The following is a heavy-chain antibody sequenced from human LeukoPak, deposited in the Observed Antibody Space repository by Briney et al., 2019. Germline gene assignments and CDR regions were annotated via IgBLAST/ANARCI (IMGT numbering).Heavy chain of an antibody. CDR1: GGSFSGYY. V-gene: IGHV4-34*01. CDR3: ARGSRKLGWFGELSGFDY. Sequence: SETLSLTCAVYGGSFSGYYWSWIRQPPGKGLEWIGEINHSGSTNYNLSLKSRVTISVDTSKNQFSLKLSSVTAADTAVYYCARGSRKLGWFGELSGFDYWGQGTLVTVSS. D-gene: IGHD3-10*01. CDR2: INHSGST. J-gene: IGHJ4*02.